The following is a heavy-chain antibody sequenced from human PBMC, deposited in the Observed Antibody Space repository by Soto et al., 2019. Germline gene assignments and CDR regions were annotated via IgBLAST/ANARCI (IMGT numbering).Heavy chain of an antibody. CDR1: GGTFSSYA. CDR3: ASPAWGSGSRKLD. D-gene: IGHD3-10*01. V-gene: IGHV1-69*01. J-gene: IGHJ4*02. CDR2: IIPIFGTA. Sequence: VQLGQSGAEVKKPGSSWKFSCKASGGTFSSYAISWVRKAPGQGLEWMGGIIPIFGTANYAQKFQGRVTITADESTSTAYMELSSLRSEDTAVYDCASPAWGSGSRKLDWGQGTLVTVSS.